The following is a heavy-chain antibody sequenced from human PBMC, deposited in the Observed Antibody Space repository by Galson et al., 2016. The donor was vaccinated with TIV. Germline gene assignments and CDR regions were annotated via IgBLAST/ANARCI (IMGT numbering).Heavy chain of an antibody. Sequence: PALVKPPQTLTLTCTFSRFSLSTYGMSVGWIRQPPGKALEWLARIDWDDDKFYNSSLKTRLTISKDISRNQVVLTMTNMDPVDTATYYCARAPISIFGLATSYYFDDWGQGTLVTVSS. D-gene: IGHD3-3*01. CDR1: RFSLSTYGMS. CDR2: IDWDDDK. V-gene: IGHV2-70*17. CDR3: ARAPISIFGLATSYYFDD. J-gene: IGHJ4*02.